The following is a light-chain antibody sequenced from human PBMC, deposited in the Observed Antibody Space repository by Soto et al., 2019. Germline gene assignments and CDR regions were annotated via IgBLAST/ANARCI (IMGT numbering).Light chain of an antibody. CDR1: QSVLYSSNNKNY. J-gene: IGKJ5*01. CDR3: QQRAGSST. CDR2: WAS. Sequence: DIVMTQSPDSLAVSLGERATINCKSSQSVLYSSNNKNYLAWYQQKPGQPPKLLIYWASTRESGVPDRFSGSGSGTDFTLTISSLEPEDFAVYYCQQRAGSSTFGQGTRLEIK. V-gene: IGKV4-1*01.